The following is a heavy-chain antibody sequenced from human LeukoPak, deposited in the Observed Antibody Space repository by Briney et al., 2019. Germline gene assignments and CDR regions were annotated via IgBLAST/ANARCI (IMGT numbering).Heavy chain of an antibody. D-gene: IGHD6-19*01. J-gene: IGHJ4*02. CDR3: ARDLIGGWPFDY. CDR1: GFTVSSNY. CDR2: IHSGGTI. V-gene: IGHV3-66*01. Sequence: GGSLIPSCAASGFTVSSNYMSWVRQAPGKGLEWVSVIHSGGTIYYADSVKGRFTISRDNSKDTLYLQMNSLRADDTAVYYCARDLIGGWPFDYWGQGTLVTVSS.